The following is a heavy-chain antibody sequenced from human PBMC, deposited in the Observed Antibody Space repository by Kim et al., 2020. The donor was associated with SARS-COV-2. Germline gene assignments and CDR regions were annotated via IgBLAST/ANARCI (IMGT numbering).Heavy chain of an antibody. CDR3: GGKRWLFCPEY. V-gene: IGHV3-33*01. J-gene: IGHJ6*02. D-gene: IGHD2-21*01. Sequence: YYADSVKGRFTISRDNSKNALYLQMNSLRAEDTAVYYCGGKRWLFCPEYWGQGTTVTVSS.